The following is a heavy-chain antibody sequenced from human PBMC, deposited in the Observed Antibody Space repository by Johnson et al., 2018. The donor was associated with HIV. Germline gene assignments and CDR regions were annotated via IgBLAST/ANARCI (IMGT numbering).Heavy chain of an antibody. CDR1: GFTFSDYY. CDR3: AKEGSIAAAGNDAFDI. J-gene: IGHJ3*02. CDR2: IGPAGDT. V-gene: IGHV3-13*01. Sequence: VQLVESGGGLVKPGGSLRLSCAASGFTFSDYYMSWIRQAPGKGLEWVSAIGPAGDTYYPGSVKGRFTISRENDKNSSYLQMNSLRAEDTAVYYCAKEGSIAAAGNDAFDIWGQGTMVTVSS. D-gene: IGHD6-13*01.